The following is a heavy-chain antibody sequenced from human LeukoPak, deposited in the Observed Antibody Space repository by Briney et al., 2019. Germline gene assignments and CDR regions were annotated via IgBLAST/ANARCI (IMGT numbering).Heavy chain of an antibody. CDR2: ISGDGGST. J-gene: IGHJ1*01. CDR1: GFTFDDYA. D-gene: IGHD6-13*01. Sequence: GGSLRLSCAASGFTFDDYAMHWVRQAPGKGLEWVSLISGDGGSTYYADSVKGRFTISRDNSKNSLYLQMNSLRTEDTALYYCAKDSGSPSRMWAAAGTSEYFQRWGQGTLVTVSS. CDR3: AKDSGSPSRMWAAAGTSEYFQR. V-gene: IGHV3-43*02.